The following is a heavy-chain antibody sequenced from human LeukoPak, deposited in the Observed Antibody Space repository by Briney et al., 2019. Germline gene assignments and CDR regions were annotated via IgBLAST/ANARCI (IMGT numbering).Heavy chain of an antibody. CDR1: GDSISSGDYY. CDR3: ARRGRFMYYFDY. D-gene: IGHD3-10*02. J-gene: IGHJ4*02. CDR2: ISSSGST. V-gene: IGHV4-61*02. Sequence: PSQTLSLTCTVSGDSISSGDYYWSWIRQPAGKGLEWIGRISSSGSTNYNPSLKSRVTISVDTSKNQFSLKLSSVTAADTAVYYCARRGRFMYYFDYWGQGTLVSVSS.